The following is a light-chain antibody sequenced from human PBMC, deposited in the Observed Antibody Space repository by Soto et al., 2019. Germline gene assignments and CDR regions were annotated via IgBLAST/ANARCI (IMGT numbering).Light chain of an antibody. Sequence: QSALTQPASVSGSPGQSITISCTGTSSDVGAYIYVSWYQQHPGKAPKLMIYDITNRPSGVSNRFSGSKSGNTASLTISGLQAEDEADYNCVSFTTSSSYVFGTGTKLTVL. CDR3: VSFTTSSSYV. CDR1: SSDVGAYIY. J-gene: IGLJ1*01. V-gene: IGLV2-14*01. CDR2: DIT.